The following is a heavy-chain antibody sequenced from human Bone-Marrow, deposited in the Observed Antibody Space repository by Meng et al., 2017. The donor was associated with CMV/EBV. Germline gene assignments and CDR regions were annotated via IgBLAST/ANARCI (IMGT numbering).Heavy chain of an antibody. CDR1: GFTFDDYA. D-gene: IGHD3-3*01. V-gene: IGHV3-9*01. Sequence: SLKISCAASGFTFDDYAMHWVRQAPGKGLEWVSGISWNSGSIGYADSVKGRFTISRDNAKNSLYLQMNSLRAEDTALYYCAKDLVSLFGEASFDYWAQGTLATVSS. CDR3: AKDLVSLFGEASFDY. CDR2: ISWNSGSI. J-gene: IGHJ4*02.